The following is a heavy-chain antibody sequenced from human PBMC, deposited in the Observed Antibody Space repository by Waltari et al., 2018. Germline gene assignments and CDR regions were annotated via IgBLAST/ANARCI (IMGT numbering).Heavy chain of an antibody. D-gene: IGHD6-13*01. CDR1: GTSITNYY. J-gene: IGHJ4*02. Sequence: QVQLQESGPGLVKPSETLSLTCIVSGTSITNYYWSWIRQPPVKGLEWIGLISSIGNTKYNPSLKSRVTISGDTSKNQFSLKMSAVTAADTAVFYCARMSGAAAGKFDYWGQGTLVTVSS. V-gene: IGHV4-59*01. CDR2: ISSIGNT. CDR3: ARMSGAAAGKFDY.